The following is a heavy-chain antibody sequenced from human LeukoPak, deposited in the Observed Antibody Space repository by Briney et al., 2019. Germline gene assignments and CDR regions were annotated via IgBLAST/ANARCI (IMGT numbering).Heavy chain of an antibody. CDR1: GYSISSGYY. Sequence: SETLSLTCTVSGYSISSGYYWGWIRQPPGQGLEWIGSIYHSGSTYYNPSLKSRVTISVDTSKNQFSLKLSSVTAADTAVYYCARGHFSSAWSALFDYWGQGTLVTVSS. CDR3: ARGHFSSAWSALFDY. V-gene: IGHV4-38-2*02. CDR2: IYHSGST. J-gene: IGHJ4*02. D-gene: IGHD6-19*01.